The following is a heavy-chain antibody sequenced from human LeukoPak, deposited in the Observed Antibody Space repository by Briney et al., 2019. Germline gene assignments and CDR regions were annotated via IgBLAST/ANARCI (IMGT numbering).Heavy chain of an antibody. V-gene: IGHV1-2*02. D-gene: IGHD6-6*01. CDR3: AKTAYSSSSWFDP. Sequence: GASVKVSCKASGYTFTDYHMHWVRRAPGQGLEWMGWIHPDSGATNYAQKFQGRVTMTRDTSISTAYMELSWLGSDDTAVYYCAKTAYSSSSWFDPWGQGTLVTVSS. CDR2: IHPDSGAT. CDR1: GYTFTDYH. J-gene: IGHJ5*02.